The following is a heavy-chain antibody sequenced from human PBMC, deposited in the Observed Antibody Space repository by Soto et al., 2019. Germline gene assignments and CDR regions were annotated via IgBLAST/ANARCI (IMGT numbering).Heavy chain of an antibody. CDR3: ARLGGIVDTGTWIQ. J-gene: IGHJ4*02. D-gene: IGHD1-26*01. CDR1: ACRFSTYW. V-gene: IGHV5-51*01. CDR2: IYPGDSDT. Sequence: GESLKISCKACACRFSTYWIGWVRHRPGKGPEWMAIIYPGDSDTRENPSFQGQVTISADKSSNTVHLQWRSLKASDTAIYYCARLGGIVDTGTWIQWGQGTPVTVSS.